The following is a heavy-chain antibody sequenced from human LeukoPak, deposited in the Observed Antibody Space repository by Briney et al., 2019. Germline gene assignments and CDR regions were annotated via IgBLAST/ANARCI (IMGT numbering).Heavy chain of an antibody. V-gene: IGHV3-72*01. Sequence: GGSLRLSCAASGFTFSDHYMDWVRQAPGKGLEWVGRTRTKANSYSTEYAASVNGRFTISRDESKNSLYLQMNSLKTEDTAVYYRATQQLVRFVIRFQHWGQGTLVTVSS. CDR3: ATQQLVRFVIRFQH. CDR1: GFTFSDHY. J-gene: IGHJ1*01. CDR2: TRTKANSYST. D-gene: IGHD6-13*01.